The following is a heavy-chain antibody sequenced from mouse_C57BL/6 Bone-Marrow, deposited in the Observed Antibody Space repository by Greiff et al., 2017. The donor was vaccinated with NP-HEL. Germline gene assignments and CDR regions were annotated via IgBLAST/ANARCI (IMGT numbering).Heavy chain of an antibody. CDR2: INPNYGTT. CDR3: AGYGSSPYAMDY. D-gene: IGHD1-1*01. CDR1: GYSFTDYN. J-gene: IGHJ4*01. V-gene: IGHV1-39*01. Sequence: VHVKQSGPELVKPGASVKISCKASGYSFTDYNMNWVKQSNGKSLEWIGVINPNYGTTSYNQKFKGKATLTVDQSSSTAYMQLNSLTSEDSAVYYCAGYGSSPYAMDYWGQGTSVTVSS.